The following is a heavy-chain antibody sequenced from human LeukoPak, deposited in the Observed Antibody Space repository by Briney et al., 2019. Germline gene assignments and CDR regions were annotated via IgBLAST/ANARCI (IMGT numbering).Heavy chain of an antibody. CDR3: AGFLLVSVPHDTIDL. CDR1: GVSLRRYF. D-gene: IGHD2/OR15-2a*01. J-gene: IGHJ3*01. CDR2: ISTSGTT. V-gene: IGHV4-4*07. Sequence: SETLSLTRTISGVSLRRYFWTWIREPARKGLEWVGRISTSGTTNYNPSLKSRVTMSLDTSKNQLSLRLTSVTTADTALYYCAGFLLVSVPHDTIDLWGQGTMVTVSS.